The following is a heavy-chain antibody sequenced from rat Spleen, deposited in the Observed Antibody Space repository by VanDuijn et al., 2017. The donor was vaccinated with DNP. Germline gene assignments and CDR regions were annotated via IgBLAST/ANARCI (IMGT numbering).Heavy chain of an antibody. CDR2: ISTSGSRT. CDR3: GKNTGYYFAY. J-gene: IGHJ3*01. Sequence: EVQLVESGGGLVQPGRSLKLSCAASGFTFSNYYMAWVRQAPKKGLEWVATISTSGSRTYYPDSVKGRFTISRDNAKSSLYLQMNSLKSEDTATYYCGKNTGYYFAYWGQGTLVTVSS. D-gene: IGHD4-3*01. CDR1: GFTFSNYY. V-gene: IGHV5-25*01.